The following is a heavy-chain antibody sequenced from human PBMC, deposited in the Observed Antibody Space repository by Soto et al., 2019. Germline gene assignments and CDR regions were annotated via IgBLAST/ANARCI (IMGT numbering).Heavy chain of an antibody. J-gene: IGHJ5*02. CDR2: INWNGGST. D-gene: IGHD6-13*01. CDR1: GFTFDDYG. Sequence: GGSLRLCCAASGFTFDDYGMSWVRQAPGKGLEWVSGINWNGGSTGYADSVKGRFTISRDNAKNSLYLQMNSLRAEDTALYYCAREIRQPDACWFHPWGQGTLVTVSS. CDR3: AREIRQPDACWFHP. V-gene: IGHV3-20*04.